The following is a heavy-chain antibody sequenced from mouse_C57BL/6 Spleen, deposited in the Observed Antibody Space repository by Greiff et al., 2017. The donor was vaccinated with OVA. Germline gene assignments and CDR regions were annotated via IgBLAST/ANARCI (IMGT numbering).Heavy chain of an antibody. CDR3: ARDGYDGYFDV. CDR2: ITPGSGGT. V-gene: IGHV1-54*01. D-gene: IGHD2-2*01. J-gene: IGHJ1*03. Sequence: VQLQQSGAELVRPGTSVKVSCKASGYAFPNYLIEWVKQRPGPGLAWIGVITPGSGGTHYTEKFKGKATLTADKSSSPAYMQLSILTSEDSAVYFCARDGYDGYFDVWGTGTTVTVSS. CDR1: GYAFPNYL.